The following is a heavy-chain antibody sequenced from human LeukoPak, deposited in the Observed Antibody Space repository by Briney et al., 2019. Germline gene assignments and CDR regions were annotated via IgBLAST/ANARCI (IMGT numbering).Heavy chain of an antibody. Sequence: SETLSLTCTVSGGSISSSSYYWGWLRQPPGKGLEWIGSIYYSGSTYYNPSLKSRVTISVDTSKNQFSLKLSSVTAADTAVYYCARHEGVNIVVVPAAMVGAFDYWGQGTLVTVSS. CDR2: IYYSGST. CDR3: ARHEGVNIVVVPAAMVGAFDY. J-gene: IGHJ4*02. D-gene: IGHD2-2*01. V-gene: IGHV4-39*01. CDR1: GGSISSSSYY.